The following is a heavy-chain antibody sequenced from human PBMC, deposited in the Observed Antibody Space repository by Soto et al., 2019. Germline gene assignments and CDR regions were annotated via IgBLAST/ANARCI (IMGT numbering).Heavy chain of an antibody. CDR2: IYFSGST. CDR1: GRSISSNRYY. Sequence: PXETLSLTCTVSGRSISSNRYYWVWIRQPPGKGLEWIGSIYFSGSTYYNPSLKSRVTISVDTSRNQFSLRLTSVTAADTAVYYCARRHSTYFYGMDVWGQGTTVTVSS. D-gene: IGHD2-15*01. V-gene: IGHV4-39*01. J-gene: IGHJ6*02. CDR3: ARRHSTYFYGMDV.